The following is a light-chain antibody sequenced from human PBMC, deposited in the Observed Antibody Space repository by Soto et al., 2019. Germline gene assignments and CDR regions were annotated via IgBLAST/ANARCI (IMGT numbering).Light chain of an antibody. CDR1: GGSIASNH. J-gene: IGLJ2*01. V-gene: IGLV6-57*04. CDR3: QSYDGNNVL. Sequence: NFMLTQPHSVSESPGKTVTISCTRSGGSIASNHVQWSQQRPGSAPTTVIYKDNQRPSGVPDRFSGSIDSSSISASLTISRLKTEDEADYYCQSYDGNNVLFGGRTKLTVL. CDR2: KDN.